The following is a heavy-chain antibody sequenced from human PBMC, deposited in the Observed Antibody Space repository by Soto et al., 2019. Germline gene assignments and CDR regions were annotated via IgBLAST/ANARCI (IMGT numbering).Heavy chain of an antibody. D-gene: IGHD6-19*01. CDR1: GYTFTGYY. V-gene: IGHV1-2*04. J-gene: IGHJ6*02. CDR2: INPNSGGT. Sequence: ASVKVSCKASGYTFTGYYMHWVRQAPGRGLEWMGWINPNSGGTNYAQKFQGWVTMTRDTSISTAYMELSRLRSDDTAVYYCARGAPVAGTNYYYGMDVWGQGTTVTVSS. CDR3: ARGAPVAGTNYYYGMDV.